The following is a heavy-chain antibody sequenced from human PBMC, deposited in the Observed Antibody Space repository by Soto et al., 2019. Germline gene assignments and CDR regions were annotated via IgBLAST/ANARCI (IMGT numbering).Heavy chain of an antibody. D-gene: IGHD2-2*01. CDR2: IIPVFGTA. CDR3: ILDCTSMSCYGYIGVDV. Sequence: QVQLVQSGAEVKTPGSSVKVSCKASGGTFSSFLMGWVRQAPGQGLEWMGGIIPVFGTATYAQKFQGRVTITADDSTSTVYMELSGLKSEDTAVYYCILDCTSMSCYGYIGVDVWGQGTTVTVSS. V-gene: IGHV1-69*01. J-gene: IGHJ6*02. CDR1: GGTFSSFL.